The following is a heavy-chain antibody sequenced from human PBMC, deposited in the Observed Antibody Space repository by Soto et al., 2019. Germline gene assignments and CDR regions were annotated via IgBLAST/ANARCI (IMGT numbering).Heavy chain of an antibody. D-gene: IGHD1-26*01. J-gene: IGHJ4*02. V-gene: IGHV1-69*06. CDR1: GSTFNNLA. Sequence: QVVLLQSGAEVKEPGSSVRVSCKVSGSTFNNLAFSWVRQAPGHGPEWMGGIVVISNTADYSQRFQDRVTITADTSTNTLYMELGSLTFEDTAVYYCARAIKRWEVNYYFDYWGQGTLVTVSS. CDR2: IVVISNTA. CDR3: ARAIKRWEVNYYFDY.